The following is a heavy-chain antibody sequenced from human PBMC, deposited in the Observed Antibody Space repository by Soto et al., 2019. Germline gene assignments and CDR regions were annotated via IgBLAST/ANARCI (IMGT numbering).Heavy chain of an antibody. J-gene: IGHJ6*02. CDR2: ISAYNGNT. D-gene: IGHD2-2*01. CDR1: GYTFTSYG. Sequence: GASVKVSCKASGYTFTSYGISWVRQAPGQGLEWMGWISAYNGNTNYAQKLQGRVTMTTDTSTSTAYMELRSLRSDDTAVYYCARVVAAAPVGSYYGMDVWGQGTTVTVSS. CDR3: ARVVAAAPVGSYYGMDV. V-gene: IGHV1-18*01.